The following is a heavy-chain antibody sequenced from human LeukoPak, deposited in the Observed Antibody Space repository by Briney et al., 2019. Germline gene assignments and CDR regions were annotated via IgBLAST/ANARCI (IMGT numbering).Heavy chain of an antibody. CDR2: ISYDGSNK. Sequence: GRSLRLSCAASGFIFSSYAMHWVRQAPGKGLEWVAVISYDGSNKYYADSVKGRFTISRDNSKNTLYLQMNSLRAEDTAVYYCARADSSGYGYFDYWGQGTLVTVSS. D-gene: IGHD3-22*01. CDR3: ARADSSGYGYFDY. V-gene: IGHV3-30-3*01. CDR1: GFIFSSYA. J-gene: IGHJ4*02.